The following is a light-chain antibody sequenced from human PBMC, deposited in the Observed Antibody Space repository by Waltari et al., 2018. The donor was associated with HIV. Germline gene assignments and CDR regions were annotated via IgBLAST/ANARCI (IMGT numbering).Light chain of an antibody. V-gene: IGLV1-44*01. Sequence: QSVLIQPPSASGTPGQRVTISCSGRTSNIAANSVTWYQQLPGAAPRLLIYNSNQRPSGVPDRFSGSKSGTSAFLAISGLQSEDEAHYYCAAWDDNLNALFGGGTKLIVL. CDR1: TSNIAANS. CDR3: AAWDDNLNAL. CDR2: NSN. J-gene: IGLJ2*01.